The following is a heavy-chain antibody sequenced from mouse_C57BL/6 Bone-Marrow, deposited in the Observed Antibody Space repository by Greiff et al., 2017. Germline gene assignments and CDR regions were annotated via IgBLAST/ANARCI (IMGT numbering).Heavy chain of an antibody. Sequence: VKLQQPGTELVKPGASVKLSCKASGYTFTSYWMHWVKQRPGQGLEWIGNINPSNGGTNYNETFKSKATLTVDKSSSPAYMQISSLTSEDSAVYYCASSGWLLAWFAYWGRGTLVTVSA. CDR3: ASSGWLLAWFAY. CDR2: INPSNGGT. CDR1: GYTFTSYW. V-gene: IGHV1-53*01. D-gene: IGHD2-3*01. J-gene: IGHJ3*01.